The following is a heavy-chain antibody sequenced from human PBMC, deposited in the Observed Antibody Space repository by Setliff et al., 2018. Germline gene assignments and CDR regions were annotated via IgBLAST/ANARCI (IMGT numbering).Heavy chain of an antibody. J-gene: IGHJ5*01. Sequence: SETLSLTCTVSGGSISSGDYYWSWIRQPPGKGLEWIGYIYYSGSTYYNPSLKSRVTISVDKSKNQFSLKLSSVTAADTAVYYCARDPGRTISIAVFDCWGQGTLVTVSS. CDR3: ARDPGRTISIAVFDC. CDR1: GGSISSGDYY. V-gene: IGHV4-30-4*02. D-gene: IGHD6-19*01. CDR2: IYYSGST.